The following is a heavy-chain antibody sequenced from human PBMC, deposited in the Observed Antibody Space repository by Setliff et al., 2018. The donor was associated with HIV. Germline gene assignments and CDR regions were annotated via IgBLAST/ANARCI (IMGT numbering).Heavy chain of an antibody. D-gene: IGHD4-4*01. CDR2: IAHDGGTQ. J-gene: IGHJ3*02. CDR1: GITFSTNA. Sequence: GGSLRLSCAASGITFSTNAMHWVRQVPGKGLQWVAVIAHDGGTQYYADSVLGRFTISRDNSKNTLYVQMNSLRADDTAVYYCVRDLTTIVTRKVFDIWGQGTMVTVSS. V-gene: IGHV3-30*03. CDR3: VRDLTTIVTRKVFDI.